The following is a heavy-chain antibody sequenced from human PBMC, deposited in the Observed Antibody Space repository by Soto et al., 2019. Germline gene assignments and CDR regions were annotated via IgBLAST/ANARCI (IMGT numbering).Heavy chain of an antibody. D-gene: IGHD2-2*01. Sequence: GASVKFSCKTSGYTFSDYGISWVRQAPGQGLEWMGWINTNNGNTKYGQKFQGRVTMTSDISLNIIYMELRTLGFEDAAVYYCARGRDIVLVPPGISFDYWGQGTLVTVSS. CDR3: ARGRDIVLVPPGISFDY. CDR1: GYTFSDYG. J-gene: IGHJ4*02. V-gene: IGHV1-18*01. CDR2: INTNNGNT.